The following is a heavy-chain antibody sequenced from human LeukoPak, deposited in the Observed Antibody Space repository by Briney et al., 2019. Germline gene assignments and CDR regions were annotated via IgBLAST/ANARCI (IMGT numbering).Heavy chain of an antibody. CDR3: ASPYCSSTSCYYAY. D-gene: IGHD2-2*01. V-gene: IGHV4-34*01. CDR1: GGSFSGYY. J-gene: IGHJ4*02. CDR2: INHSGST. Sequence: PSETLSLTCAVYGGSFSGYYWSWIRQPPGKGLEWIGEINHSGSTNYNPSLKSRVTISVDTSKNQFSLKLSSVTAADTAVYYCASPYCSSTSCYYAYWGQETLVTVSS.